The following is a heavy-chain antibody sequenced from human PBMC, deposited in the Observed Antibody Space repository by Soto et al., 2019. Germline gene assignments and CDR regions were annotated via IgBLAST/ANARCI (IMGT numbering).Heavy chain of an antibody. Sequence: GESLKISCKGSGFIFTSYWISWVRQMPGKGLEWMGRIDPKDSYTNYSPSFQGHVTISPDKFVSTAYLKWSSLKASDTAIYYCARHKSAGGSYPFEYWGQGTLVTVSS. CDR3: ARHKSAGGSYPFEY. CDR2: IDPKDSYT. V-gene: IGHV5-10-1*01. J-gene: IGHJ4*02. D-gene: IGHD2-21*01. CDR1: GFIFTSYW.